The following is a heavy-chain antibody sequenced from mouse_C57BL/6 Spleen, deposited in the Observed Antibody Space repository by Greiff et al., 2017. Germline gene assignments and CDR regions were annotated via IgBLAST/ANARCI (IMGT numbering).Heavy chain of an antibody. D-gene: IGHD2-1*01. V-gene: IGHV5-4*01. Sequence: EVQGVESGGGLVKPGGSLKLSCAASGFTFSSYAMSWVRQTPEKRLEWVATISDGGSYTYYPDNVKGRFTISRDNAKNNLYLQMSHLKSEDTAMYYCARDGGNYLAWFAYWGQGTLVTVSA. CDR1: GFTFSSYA. J-gene: IGHJ3*01. CDR3: ARDGGNYLAWFAY. CDR2: ISDGGSYT.